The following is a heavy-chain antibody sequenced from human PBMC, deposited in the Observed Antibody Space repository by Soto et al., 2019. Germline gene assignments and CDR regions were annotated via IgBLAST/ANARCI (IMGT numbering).Heavy chain of an antibody. CDR3: ARDLTLVYLHYYYAMDV. CDR1: GFTFSSYA. Sequence: GGSLRLSCAASGFTFSSYAMSWVCQAPGKGLEWVSAISGSGGSTYYADSVKGRFTISRDNSKNTLYLQMNSLRDEDTAVYYCARDLTLVYLHYYYAMDVWGQGTTVTVSS. J-gene: IGHJ6*02. CDR2: ISGSGGST. D-gene: IGHD2-2*02. V-gene: IGHV3-23*01.